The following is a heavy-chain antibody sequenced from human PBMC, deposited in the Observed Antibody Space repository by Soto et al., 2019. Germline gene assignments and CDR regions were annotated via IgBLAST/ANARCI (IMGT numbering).Heavy chain of an antibody. Sequence: SETLSLTCTVSGGSISSYYWSWIRQPPGKGLEWIGYIYYSGSTNYNPSLKSRVTISVDTSKNQFSLKLSSVTAADTAVYYCASTGYSSSWYLPFDYWGQGTLVTV. V-gene: IGHV4-59*01. CDR1: GGSISSYY. CDR3: ASTGYSSSWYLPFDY. J-gene: IGHJ4*02. CDR2: IYYSGST. D-gene: IGHD6-13*01.